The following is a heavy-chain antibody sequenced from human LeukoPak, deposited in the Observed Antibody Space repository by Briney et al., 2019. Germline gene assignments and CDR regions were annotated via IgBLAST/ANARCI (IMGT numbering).Heavy chain of an antibody. V-gene: IGHV1-46*01. J-gene: IGHJ4*02. Sequence: ASVKVSCKASGYTFTSYYMHWVRQAPGQGLEWMGIINPSGGSTSYAQKFQGRVTMTRDTSTSTVYMELSSLRSEDTAVYYCARYYYDSSGSQALHSGNFDYWGQGTLVTASS. CDR3: ARYYYDSSGSQALHSGNFDY. D-gene: IGHD3-22*01. CDR2: INPSGGST. CDR1: GYTFTSYY.